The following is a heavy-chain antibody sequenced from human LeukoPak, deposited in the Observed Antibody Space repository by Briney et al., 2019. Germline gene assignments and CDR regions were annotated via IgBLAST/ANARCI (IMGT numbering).Heavy chain of an antibody. V-gene: IGHV1-69*05. Sequence: GASVKVSRKASGGTFSSYAISWVRQAPGQGLEWMGGIIPIFGTANYAQKFQGRVTITTDESTSTAYMELSSLRSEDTAVYYCARVRTAYCGGDCPPGAFDIWGQGTMVTVSS. D-gene: IGHD2-21*01. CDR3: ARVRTAYCGGDCPPGAFDI. CDR2: IIPIFGTA. J-gene: IGHJ3*02. CDR1: GGTFSSYA.